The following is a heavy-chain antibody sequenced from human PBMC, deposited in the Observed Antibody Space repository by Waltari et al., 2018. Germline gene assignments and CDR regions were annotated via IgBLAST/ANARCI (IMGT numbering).Heavy chain of an antibody. Sequence: QLQLQESGSGLVKPSQTLSLTCAVSCGPITRGGYSWSWIRQPPGKGLEWIGNIYHSGRPYYNPSLKSRVIISVDRSKNQFSLKLRSVTAADTAVYYCARGGVVVPAARDPQYNWFDPGGQGTLVTVSS. CDR1: CGPITRGGYS. V-gene: IGHV4-30-2*01. CDR2: IYHSGRP. D-gene: IGHD2-2*01. J-gene: IGHJ5*02. CDR3: ARGGVVVPAARDPQYNWFDP.